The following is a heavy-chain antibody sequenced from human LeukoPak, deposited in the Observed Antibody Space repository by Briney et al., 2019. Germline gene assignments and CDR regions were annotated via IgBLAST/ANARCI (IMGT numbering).Heavy chain of an antibody. CDR3: ARSPGYCSSTSCYVLTD. J-gene: IGHJ4*02. CDR1: GFTFSSYN. V-gene: IGHV3-21*04. D-gene: IGHD2-2*01. Sequence: GGSLRLSCAASGFTFSSYNMNWVRQAPGRGLEWVSSISRTGSYIYYADSVKGRFTISRDNAQNSLYLQMNSLRVEDTAVYYCARSPGYCSSTSCYVLTDWGQGTLVTVSS. CDR2: ISRTGSYI.